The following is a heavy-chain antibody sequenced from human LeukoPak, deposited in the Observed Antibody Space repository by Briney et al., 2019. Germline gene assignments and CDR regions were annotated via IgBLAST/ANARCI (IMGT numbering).Heavy chain of an antibody. J-gene: IGHJ4*02. Sequence: PSETLSLTCTVSGYSISSGYYWGWIRQPPGKGLEWIGSIYHSGSTYYNPSLKSRVTISVDTSKNQISLKLSSVTAADTAVYYCARDTRYFDWSPGGYFDYWGQGTLVTVSS. CDR3: ARDTRYFDWSPGGYFDY. D-gene: IGHD3-9*01. CDR1: GYSISSGYY. V-gene: IGHV4-38-2*02. CDR2: IYHSGST.